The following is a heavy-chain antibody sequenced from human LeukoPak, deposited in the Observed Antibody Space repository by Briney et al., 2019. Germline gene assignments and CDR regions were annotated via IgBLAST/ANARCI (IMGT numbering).Heavy chain of an antibody. V-gene: IGHV1-46*01. CDR3: ARDLTPQSIGMRAFAI. D-gene: IGHD2-21*01. J-gene: IGHJ3*02. CDR1: GYTFTNFY. CDR2: ISPTTGST. Sequence: ASVKVSCKASGYTFTNFYLHWVRQAPGQGLEWMGIISPTTGSTTYAQKLQGRVTMTRDMSTSTVYMELSSLRSEDTAVYFCARDLTPQSIGMRAFAIWAQGTMVTASS.